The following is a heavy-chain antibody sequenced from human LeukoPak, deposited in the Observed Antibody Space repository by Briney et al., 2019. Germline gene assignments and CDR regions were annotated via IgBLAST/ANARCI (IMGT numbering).Heavy chain of an antibody. CDR3: ARDNERYYDFWSGYFMNRLDV. J-gene: IGHJ6*04. V-gene: IGHV1-2*02. CDR2: INPNSGGT. D-gene: IGHD3-3*01. CDR1: GYTFTGYY. Sequence: ASVKVSCKASGYTFTGYYMHWVRQAPGQGLEWMGWINPNSGGTNYAQKFQGRVTMTRDTSISTAYMELSRLRSADTAVYYCARDNERYYDFWSGYFMNRLDVWGTGTTVTASS.